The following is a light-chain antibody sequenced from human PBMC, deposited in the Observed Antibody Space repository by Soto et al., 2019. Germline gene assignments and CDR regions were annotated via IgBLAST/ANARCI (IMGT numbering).Light chain of an antibody. J-gene: IGLJ1*01. CDR1: SSDVGGFNY. CDR2: DVS. V-gene: IGLV2-11*01. Sequence: SVLTQPPSVSGSPGQSVTISCTRTSSDVGGFNYVSWYQHHPGKAPKLMIYDVSKRPSGVPDRFSGSKSGNTASLTISGLQAEDEADYYCCSYAGGYTHYVFATGTKLTVL. CDR3: CSYAGGYTHYV.